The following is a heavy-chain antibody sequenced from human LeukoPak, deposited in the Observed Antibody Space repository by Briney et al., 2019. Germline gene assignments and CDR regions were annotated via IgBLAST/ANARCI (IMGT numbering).Heavy chain of an antibody. V-gene: IGHV3-23*01. CDR2: ISGSGAST. CDR3: AKKAKGIAVAGPDAFDI. D-gene: IGHD6-19*01. CDR1: GFTFSSYA. Sequence: GGSLRLSCAASGFTFSSYAMSWVRQAPGKGLEWVSAISGSGASTYYADSVKGRFTISRDNSKNTLYLQMNSLRAEDTAVYYCAKKAKGIAVAGPDAFDIWGQGTMVTASS. J-gene: IGHJ3*02.